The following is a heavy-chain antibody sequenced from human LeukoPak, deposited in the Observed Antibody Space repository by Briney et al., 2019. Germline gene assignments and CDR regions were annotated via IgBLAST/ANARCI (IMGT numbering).Heavy chain of an antibody. Sequence: GASVKVSCKSSGYTFLDYYIQWVRQAPGQGLEWMGWLNPNNGDTNNAPKFRGKVTMTRDTSIDTVYMELTRLESDDTAVYYCVRQSPKVLPRALSEIDPWGQGTLVTVSS. D-gene: IGHD2-2*01. V-gene: IGHV1-2*02. CDR3: VRQSPKVLPRALSEIDP. J-gene: IGHJ5*02. CDR1: GYTFLDYY. CDR2: LNPNNGDT.